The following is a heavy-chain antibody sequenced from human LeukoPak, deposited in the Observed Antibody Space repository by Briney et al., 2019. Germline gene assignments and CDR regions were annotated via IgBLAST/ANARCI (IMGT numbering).Heavy chain of an antibody. Sequence: GRSLRLSCAASGFTFSSYAMHWVRQAPGKGLEWVAVISCDGSNKYYADSVKGRFTISRDNSKNTLYLQMNSLRAEDTAVYYCARDLEIVITPGDDFDCWGQGTLVTVSS. CDR3: ARDLEIVITPGDDFDC. CDR2: ISCDGSNK. CDR1: GFTFSSYA. D-gene: IGHD4-23*01. J-gene: IGHJ4*02. V-gene: IGHV3-30*04.